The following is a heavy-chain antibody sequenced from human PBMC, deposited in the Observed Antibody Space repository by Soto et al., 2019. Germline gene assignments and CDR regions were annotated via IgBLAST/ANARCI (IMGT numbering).Heavy chain of an antibody. CDR2: TNSDRRSI. CDR1: GFTFSSYW. Sequence: PGGSLRLSCAASGFTFSSYWMHWVRQAPRKGLGWVSRTNSDRRSIRYADSVKARFTISRDNAKNTLNLQMNNLRADDTAVYYGATSISDGGGGWGQGTLVTVSS. J-gene: IGHJ4*02. D-gene: IGHD2-15*01. CDR3: ATSISDGGGG. V-gene: IGHV3-74*01.